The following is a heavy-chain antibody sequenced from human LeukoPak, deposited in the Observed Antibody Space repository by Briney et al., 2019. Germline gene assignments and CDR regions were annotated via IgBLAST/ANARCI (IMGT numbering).Heavy chain of an antibody. V-gene: IGHV3-7*01. CDR2: IKQDGSEK. CDR3: ARDMRYCSGGSCYAVGY. CDR1: GFTFTNYW. J-gene: IGHJ4*02. Sequence: GGSLRLSCAASGFTFTNYWMNWVRQAPGKGLEWVASIKQDGSEKYYVDSVKGRLTISRDNAKNSLYLQMNSLRAEDTAVYYCARDMRYCSGGSCYAVGYWGQGTLVTVSS. D-gene: IGHD2-15*01.